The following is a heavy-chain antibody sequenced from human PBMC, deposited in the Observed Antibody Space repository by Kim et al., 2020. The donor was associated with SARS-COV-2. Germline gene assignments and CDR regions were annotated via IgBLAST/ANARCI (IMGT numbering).Heavy chain of an antibody. CDR2: ISSSSSYL. D-gene: IGHD5-18*01. Sequence: GGSLRLSCAASGFTFSSYSMNWVRQAPGKGLEWVSSISSSSSYLYYADSVKGRFTISRDNAKNSLYLQMNSLRAEDTAVYYCARGQRGYSYGPGDYWGQGTLVTVSS. CDR1: GFTFSSYS. CDR3: ARGQRGYSYGPGDY. J-gene: IGHJ4*02. V-gene: IGHV3-21*01.